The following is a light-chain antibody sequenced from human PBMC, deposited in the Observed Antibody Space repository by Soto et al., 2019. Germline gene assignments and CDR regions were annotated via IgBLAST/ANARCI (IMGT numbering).Light chain of an antibody. Sequence: QSVLTQPASVSGSPGQSITISCTGTSSDVGGYNYVSWYQQHPGKAPKLMIYDVSSRPSGVSNRFSGSKSGNTASLTISGLQDEDEADYYCSSYTGRSTPLYVFGTGTKVT. V-gene: IGLV2-14*01. CDR2: DVS. J-gene: IGLJ1*01. CDR3: SSYTGRSTPLYV. CDR1: SSDVGGYNY.